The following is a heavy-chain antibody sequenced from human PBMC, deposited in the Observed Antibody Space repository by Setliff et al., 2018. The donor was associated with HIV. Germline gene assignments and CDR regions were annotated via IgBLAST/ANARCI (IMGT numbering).Heavy chain of an antibody. V-gene: IGHV4-34*01. D-gene: IGHD1-1*01. Sequence: PSETLSLTCAVYGGSFSGYYWSWIRQPPGKGLEWIGEVTHSGRTNYNPSLESRVTTSLDMSNNRFSLNLASVTAADTAVYYCARSNLEPTSRLFDPWGPGTLVTVSS. CDR3: ARSNLEPTSRLFDP. CDR1: GGSFSGYY. J-gene: IGHJ5*02. CDR2: VTHSGRT.